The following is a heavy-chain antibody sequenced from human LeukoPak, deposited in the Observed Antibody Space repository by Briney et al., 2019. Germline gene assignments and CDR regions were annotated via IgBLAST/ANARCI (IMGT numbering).Heavy chain of an antibody. D-gene: IGHD3-10*01. Sequence: GGSLRLSCAASGFTFSSYSMNWIRQAPGKGLEWVSSISSSTSYIYYADSVKGRFTISRDNAKNTLYLQMNSLRAEDTAVYYCARVRGESPRWFDPWGQGTLVTVSS. CDR3: ARVRGESPRWFDP. V-gene: IGHV3-21*01. CDR2: ISSSTSYI. CDR1: GFTFSSYS. J-gene: IGHJ5*02.